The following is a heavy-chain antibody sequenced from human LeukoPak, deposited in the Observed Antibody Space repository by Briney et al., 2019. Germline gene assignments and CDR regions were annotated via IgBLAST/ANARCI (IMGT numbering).Heavy chain of an antibody. CDR1: GFTFSNYG. V-gene: IGHV3-23*01. J-gene: IGHJ6*03. Sequence: GGSLRLSCAASGFTFSNYGMSWVRQAPGKGLEWVSAISLGGGSTYYTDSVKGRFTISRDNAKNSLYLQINSLRAEDTAVYYCARDPYSGSYVDYYYYYYMDVWGKGTTVTISS. D-gene: IGHD1-26*01. CDR2: ISLGGGST. CDR3: ARDPYSGSYVDYYYYYYMDV.